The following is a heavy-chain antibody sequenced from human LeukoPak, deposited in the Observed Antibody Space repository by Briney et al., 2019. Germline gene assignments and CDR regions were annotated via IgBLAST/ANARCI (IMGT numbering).Heavy chain of an antibody. J-gene: IGHJ4*02. CDR3: ARGPYCNGGSCYYFDY. CDR1: GGSINSYY. CDR2: ICASGRT. D-gene: IGHD2-15*01. V-gene: IGHV4-4*07. Sequence: PSETLSLTCTVSGGSINSYYWSWIRQPAGKGLEWIGRICASGRTNYNPSLKSRVTMSVDTSKNQFSLKLISVTAADTAVYFCARGPYCNGGSCYYFDYWGQGTLVTVSS.